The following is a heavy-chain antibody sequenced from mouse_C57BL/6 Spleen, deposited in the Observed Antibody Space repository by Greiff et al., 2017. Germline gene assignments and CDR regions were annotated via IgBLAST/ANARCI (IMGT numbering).Heavy chain of an antibody. CDR1: GFTFSDYY. CDR2: ITYDGSST. D-gene: IGHD1-1*02. CDR3: ARGGTYYPHWYFDV. V-gene: IGHV5-16*01. J-gene: IGHJ1*03. Sequence: EVKVEASEGGLVQPGSSMKLSCTASGFTFSDYYMAWVRQVPEKGLEWVANITYDGSSTYYLDSLKSRFIISRDNAKNILYLQMSSLKSEDTATYYCARGGTYYPHWYFDVWGTGTTVTVSS.